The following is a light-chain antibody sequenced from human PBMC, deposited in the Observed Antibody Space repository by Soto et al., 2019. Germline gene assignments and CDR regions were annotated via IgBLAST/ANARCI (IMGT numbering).Light chain of an antibody. Sequence: QSALTQPASVSGSPGQSITISCTGTSSDVGSYNLVSWYQQHPGKVPKLMTYEASKRPSGVSSRFSGSKSGDTASLTISGLQAEDEADYYCCSYAGSSTYAFGTGTKLTVL. J-gene: IGLJ1*01. CDR1: SSDVGSYNL. V-gene: IGLV2-23*01. CDR3: CSYAGSSTYA. CDR2: EAS.